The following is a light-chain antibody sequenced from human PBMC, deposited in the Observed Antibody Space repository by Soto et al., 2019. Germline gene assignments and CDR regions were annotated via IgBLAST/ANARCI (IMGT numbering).Light chain of an antibody. CDR1: QAIRGA. J-gene: IGKJ5*01. Sequence: AIQVTQSPSSLSASVGDRVTITCRASQAIRGALAWYQQKPGKAPKLLIYDVSTLESGVPSRFSGSGSGTEFTLTITSLQPEDFGTYYCQQFNSYPITFVHGTRLEIK. V-gene: IGKV1-13*02. CDR3: QQFNSYPIT. CDR2: DVS.